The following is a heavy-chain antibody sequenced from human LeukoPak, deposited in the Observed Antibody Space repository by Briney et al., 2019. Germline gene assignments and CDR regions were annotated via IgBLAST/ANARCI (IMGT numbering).Heavy chain of an antibody. CDR3: ARGYGSSWTFGDSMDV. CDR2: IYYSGST. V-gene: IGHV4-39*07. J-gene: IGHJ6*03. D-gene: IGHD6-13*01. Sequence: SETLSLTCTVSGGSISSSSYYWGWIRQPPGKGLEWIGSIYYSGSTYYNPSLKSRVTISVDTSKNQFSLKLSSVTAADTAVYYCARGYGSSWTFGDSMDVWGKGTTVTVSS. CDR1: GGSISSSSYY.